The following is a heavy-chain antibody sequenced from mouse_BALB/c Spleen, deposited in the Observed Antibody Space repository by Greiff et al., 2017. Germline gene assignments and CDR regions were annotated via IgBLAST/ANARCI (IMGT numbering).Heavy chain of an antibody. J-gene: IGHJ3*01. D-gene: IGHD3-2*01. V-gene: IGHV1-82*01. CDR1: GYAFSSSW. Sequence: QVQLKESGPELVKPGASVKISCKASGYAFSSSWMNWVKQRPGQGLEWIGRIYPGDGDTNYNGKFKGKATLTADKSSSTAYMQLSSLTSVDSAVYFCAREGTSRGLFAYWGQGTLVTVS. CDR3: AREGTSRGLFAY. CDR2: IYPGDGDT.